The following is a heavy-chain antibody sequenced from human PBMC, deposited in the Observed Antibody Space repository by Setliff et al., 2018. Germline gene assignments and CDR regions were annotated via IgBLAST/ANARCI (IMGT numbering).Heavy chain of an antibody. J-gene: IGHJ4*02. CDR1: GGSISSGAYY. V-gene: IGHV4-31*03. D-gene: IGHD5-18*01. CDR2: IYYSGST. Sequence: PSETLSLTCTVSGGSISSGAYYWSWIRQHPGKGLEWIGYIYYSGSTYYNPSLKSRVTISVDTSKNQFSLKLSSVTAADTAVYYCARITSGIQLSPTSNDYWGQGTLVTVSS. CDR3: ARITSGIQLSPTSNDY.